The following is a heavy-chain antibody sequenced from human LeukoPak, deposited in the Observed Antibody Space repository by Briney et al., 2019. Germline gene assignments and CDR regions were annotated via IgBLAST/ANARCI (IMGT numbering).Heavy chain of an antibody. CDR3: AGFYGSGPLSGYHYGMDV. CDR2: IYYSGST. CDR1: GGSISSYY. V-gene: IGHV4-59*01. J-gene: IGHJ6*02. Sequence: SETLSLTCTVSGGSISSYYWSWIRQPPGKGLEWIGYIYYSGSTNYNPSLKSRVTISVDTSKNQFSLKLSSVTAADTAVYYCAGFYGSGPLSGYHYGMDVWGQGTTVTVSS. D-gene: IGHD3-10*01.